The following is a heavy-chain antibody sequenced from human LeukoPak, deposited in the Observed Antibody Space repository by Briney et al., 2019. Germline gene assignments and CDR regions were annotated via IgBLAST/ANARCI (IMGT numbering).Heavy chain of an antibody. CDR1: GFTVSSNY. CDR3: ARDPDRAFDI. J-gene: IGHJ3*02. V-gene: IGHV3-66*01. CDR2: IYSGGST. Sequence: GGSLRLSCAASGFTVSSNYMSWVRQAPGKGLEWVSVIYSGGSTYCADSVKGRFTISRDNSKNTLYLQMNSLRAEDTAVYYCARDPDRAFDIWGKGTMVTVSS.